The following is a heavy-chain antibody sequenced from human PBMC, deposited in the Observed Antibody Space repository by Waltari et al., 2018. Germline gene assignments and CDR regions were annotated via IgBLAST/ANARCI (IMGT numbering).Heavy chain of an antibody. J-gene: IGHJ4*02. CDR1: GFSFSSSW. V-gene: IGHV3-7*02. CDR3: ASVRSGWDF. CDR2: INQEGRDK. Sequence: EVQLVESGGGLVHPGGYLRLSCAASGFSFSSSWMRWVGPGPGKGLDWGASINQEGRDKHYMDSVRGRFTISRDNAKKSLYLEMNRLIDDDTAVYYCASVRSGWDFWGQGTLVTVSS. D-gene: IGHD6-19*01.